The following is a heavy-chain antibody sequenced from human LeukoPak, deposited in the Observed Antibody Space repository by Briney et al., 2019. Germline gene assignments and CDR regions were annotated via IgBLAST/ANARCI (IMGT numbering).Heavy chain of an antibody. CDR2: IYYSGST. Sequence: SETLSLTCTVSGGSISTYYWSWTRQPPGKGLEWLGYIYYSGSTNYNPSLKSRVTISVDTSKNQFSLKLSSVTAADTAVYYCARGQFYYDSNGLWVWGQGTLVTVSS. CDR1: GGSISTYY. D-gene: IGHD3-22*01. J-gene: IGHJ4*02. CDR3: ARGQFYYDSNGLWV. V-gene: IGHV4-59*01.